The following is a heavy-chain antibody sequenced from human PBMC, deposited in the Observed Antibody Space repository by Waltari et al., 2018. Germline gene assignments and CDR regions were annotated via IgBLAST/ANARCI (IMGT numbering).Heavy chain of an antibody. Sequence: EVQLVESGGGLVQPGGSLRLSCAASGFTFDDYAMHWVRQAPGKGLEWVSLISWDGGSTYYADSVKGRFTISRDNSKNSLYLQMNSLRAEDTALYYCAKDMQYGGDSDAFDIWGQGTMVTVSS. J-gene: IGHJ3*02. V-gene: IGHV3-43D*04. D-gene: IGHD2-21*02. CDR3: AKDMQYGGDSDAFDI. CDR1: GFTFDDYA. CDR2: ISWDGGST.